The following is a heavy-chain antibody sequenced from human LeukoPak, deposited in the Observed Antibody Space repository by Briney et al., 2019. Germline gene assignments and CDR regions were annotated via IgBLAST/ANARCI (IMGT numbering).Heavy chain of an antibody. V-gene: IGHV1-18*01. CDR3: ARDSLLGAPYTDY. CDR1: GYIFSNYG. D-gene: IGHD3-3*02. J-gene: IGHJ4*02. Sequence: ASVTVSCKSSGYIFSNYGISWARQAPGQGLEWMGWISDHNGNPNYAQKFEGRVTMTTDASTSTAYMELTSLTSDDTAVYYCARDSLLGAPYTDYWGQGTLVTVSS. CDR2: ISDHNGNP.